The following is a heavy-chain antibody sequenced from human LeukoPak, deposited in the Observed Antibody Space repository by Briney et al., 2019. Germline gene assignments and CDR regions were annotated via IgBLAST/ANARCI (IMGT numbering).Heavy chain of an antibody. CDR1: GYTFTNYY. CDR2: INPNSGGT. D-gene: IGHD6-13*01. Sequence: ASVKVSCKASGYTFTNYYIHWVRQAPGQGLEWMGWINPNSGGTNYAQKFQGRVTMTRDTSISTAYMELSRLRYDDTAVYYCARASYSTSWYAYYMDVWGKGTTVTVSS. J-gene: IGHJ6*03. V-gene: IGHV1-2*02. CDR3: ARASYSTSWYAYYMDV.